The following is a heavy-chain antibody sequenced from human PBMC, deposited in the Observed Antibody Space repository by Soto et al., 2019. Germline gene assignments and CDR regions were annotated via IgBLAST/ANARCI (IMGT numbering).Heavy chain of an antibody. Sequence: EVQLLESVGGLVQPGGSLRLSCAASGFTFSSYAMSWVRQAPGKGLEWVSAISGSGGSTYYADSVKGRFTISRDNSKNTLYLQMNSLRAEDTAVYYCATDQWYGSRASDVWGKGTTVTVSS. CDR2: ISGSGGST. D-gene: IGHD6-13*01. CDR3: ATDQWYGSRASDV. CDR1: GFTFSSYA. V-gene: IGHV3-23*01. J-gene: IGHJ6*04.